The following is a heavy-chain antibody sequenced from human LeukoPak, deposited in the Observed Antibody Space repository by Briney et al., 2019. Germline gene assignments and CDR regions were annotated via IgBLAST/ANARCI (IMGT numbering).Heavy chain of an antibody. Sequence: PSETLSLTCAVYGGSFSGYYWSWIRQPPGKGLEWIGEINHSGSTNYNPSLKSRVTISVDTSKNQFSLKLSSVTAADTAVYYCARLGATVVTWAFDIWGQGTMVTVSS. D-gene: IGHD4-23*01. V-gene: IGHV4-34*01. J-gene: IGHJ3*02. CDR1: GGSFSGYY. CDR2: INHSGST. CDR3: ARLGATVVTWAFDI.